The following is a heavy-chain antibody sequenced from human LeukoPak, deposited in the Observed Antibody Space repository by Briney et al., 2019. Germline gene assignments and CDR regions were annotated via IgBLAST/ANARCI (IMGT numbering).Heavy chain of an antibody. J-gene: IGHJ4*01. CDR1: GYSITSSSW. Sequence: TSETLSLTCAVSGYSITSSSWWGWIRQPPGKGLEWIGYIYHSGTTYYNPSLQSRVTMSVDTSKNQFSLKLSSVTAVDTAVYYCARKENVYYYFDYWGHGTLVTVSS. D-gene: IGHD3-10*01. V-gene: IGHV4-28*01. CDR2: IYHSGTT. CDR3: ARKENVYYYFDY.